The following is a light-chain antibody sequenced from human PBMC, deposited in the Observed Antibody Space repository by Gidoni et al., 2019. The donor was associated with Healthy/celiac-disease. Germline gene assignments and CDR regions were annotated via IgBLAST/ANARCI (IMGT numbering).Light chain of an antibody. J-gene: IGKJ4*01. CDR2: GAS. CDR1: QSVSSSY. Sequence: EIVLTQSPGTLSLSPWERATLSCRASQSVSSSYLAWYQQKPGQEPRLLIYGASSRATGLPDRCSGSGSGRDCTITISRLEPEDFAVYYCQQYGSSPALTFGGGTKVEIK. CDR3: QQYGSSPALT. V-gene: IGKV3-20*01.